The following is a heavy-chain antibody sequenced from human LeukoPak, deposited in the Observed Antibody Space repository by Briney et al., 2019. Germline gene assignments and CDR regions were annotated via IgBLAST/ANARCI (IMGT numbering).Heavy chain of an antibody. CDR3: ARDFRRVTATTTFDY. J-gene: IGHJ4*02. D-gene: IGHD5-24*01. Sequence: GGSLRLSCAASGFTFSSYSMNWVRQAPGKGLEWVSSISSSSSYIYYADSVKGRFTISRDNAKNSLYLQMNSLRAEDTAVYYCARDFRRVTATTTFDYWGQGTLVTVSS. CDR2: ISSSSSYI. CDR1: GFTFSSYS. V-gene: IGHV3-21*01.